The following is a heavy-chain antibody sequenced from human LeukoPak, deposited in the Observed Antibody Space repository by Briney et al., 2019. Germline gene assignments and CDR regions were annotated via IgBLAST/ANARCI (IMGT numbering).Heavy chain of an antibody. CDR3: AKGDTS. CDR2: IRYDGSDK. Sequence: PGGSLRLSCAAPGFNFSNYDIHWVRQAPGRGLEWVAFIRYDGSDKYYADSVKGRFTISRDNSKNTLYLRMNSLRTEDTAVYYCAKGDTSWGQGTLVTVSS. D-gene: IGHD2-21*02. J-gene: IGHJ5*02. V-gene: IGHV3-30*02. CDR1: GFNFSNYD.